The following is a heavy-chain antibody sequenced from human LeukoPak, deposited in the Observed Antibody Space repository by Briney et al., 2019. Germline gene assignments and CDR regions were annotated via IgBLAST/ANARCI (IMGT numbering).Heavy chain of an antibody. CDR2: IRNDGSNK. Sequence: PGGSLRLSCAASGFTFSSYGMHWVRQAPGKGLEWVAFIRNDGSNKYYADSVKGRFTISRDNSKNTLYLQMNSLRAEDTAVYYCAKDGGFQYQLLGGDSSGCFLDYWGQGTLVTVSS. D-gene: IGHD2-2*01. CDR3: AKDGGFQYQLLGGDSSGCFLDY. J-gene: IGHJ4*02. V-gene: IGHV3-30*02. CDR1: GFTFSSYG.